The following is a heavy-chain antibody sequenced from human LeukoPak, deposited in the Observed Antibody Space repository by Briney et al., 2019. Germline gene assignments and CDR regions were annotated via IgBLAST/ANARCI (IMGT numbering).Heavy chain of an antibody. V-gene: IGHV3-21*01. CDR2: ISSSSSYI. CDR1: GFTFSSYS. J-gene: IGHJ6*04. Sequence: GGSLRLSCAASGFTFSSYSMNWVRQAPGKGLEWVSSISSSSSYIYYADSVKGRFTISRDNAKNSPYLQMNSLRAEDTAVYYCWVVAASYGMDVWGKGTTVTVSS. D-gene: IGHD2-15*01. CDR3: WVVAASYGMDV.